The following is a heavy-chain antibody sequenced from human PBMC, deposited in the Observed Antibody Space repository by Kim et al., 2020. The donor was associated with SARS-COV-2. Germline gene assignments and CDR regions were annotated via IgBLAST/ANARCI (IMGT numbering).Heavy chain of an antibody. CDR2: MNAGNGHT. CDR3: ARDWCGVRTCYNWFDP. V-gene: IGHV1-3*01. D-gene: IGHD2-15*01. J-gene: IGHJ5*02. CDR1: GYTFTSYA. Sequence: ASVKVSCKASGYTFTSYAMHWVRQAPGQRLEWMGWMNAGNGHTEYSQKFQGRVTITRDTSASTAYMELSSLRSEDTAVYYCARDWCGVRTCYNWFDPWGQGTLVIVSS.